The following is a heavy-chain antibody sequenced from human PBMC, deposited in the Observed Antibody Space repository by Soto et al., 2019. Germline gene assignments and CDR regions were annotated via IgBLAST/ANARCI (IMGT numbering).Heavy chain of an antibody. Sequence: PGESLKISSKGSVYSFTSYWISSVREMPGKGLEWMGRIDPSDSYTNYSPSFQGHVTISADKSISTAYLQWSSLKASDTAMYYCARSGGYSYGYDGWGQGTLVTVSS. V-gene: IGHV5-10-1*01. D-gene: IGHD5-18*01. CDR3: ARSGGYSYGYDG. J-gene: IGHJ4*02. CDR2: IDPSDSYT. CDR1: VYSFTSYW.